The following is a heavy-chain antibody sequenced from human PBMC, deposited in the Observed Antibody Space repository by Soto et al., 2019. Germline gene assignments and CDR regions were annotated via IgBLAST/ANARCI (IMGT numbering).Heavy chain of an antibody. CDR2: IYYSGST. V-gene: IGHV4-39*02. J-gene: IGHJ6*02. D-gene: IGHD6-19*01. CDR1: GGSISSSSYY. CDR3: ARDEVAGTRDYYYGMDV. Sequence: QLQLQESGPGLMKPSETLSLTCTVSGGSISSSSYYWGWIRQPPGKGLEWIGSIYYSGSTYYNPSLKSRVTISVDTSKNQFSLKLSSVTAADTAVYYCARDEVAGTRDYYYGMDVLGQGNTVTVSS.